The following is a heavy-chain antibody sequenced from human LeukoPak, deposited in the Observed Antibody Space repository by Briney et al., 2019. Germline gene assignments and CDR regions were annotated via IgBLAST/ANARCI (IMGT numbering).Heavy chain of an antibody. CDR3: AKGNGNYDFWSGYYRAYYYYGMDV. V-gene: IGHV3-9*01. Sequence: PGRSLRLSCAASGFTFDDYAMHWVRQAPGKGLEWVSGISWNSGSIGYADSVKGRLTISRDNAKNSLYLQMNSLRAEDTALYYCAKGNGNYDFWSGYYRAYYYYGMDVWGQGTTVTVSS. CDR2: ISWNSGSI. CDR1: GFTFDDYA. J-gene: IGHJ6*02. D-gene: IGHD3-3*01.